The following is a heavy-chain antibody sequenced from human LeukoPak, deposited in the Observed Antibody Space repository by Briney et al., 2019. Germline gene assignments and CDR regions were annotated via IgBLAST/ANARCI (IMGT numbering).Heavy chain of an antibody. D-gene: IGHD3-10*01. CDR1: GFTFSSYS. V-gene: IGHV3-21*01. CDR2: ISSSSSYI. Sequence: GGSLRLSCAASGFTFSSYSMNWVRQAPGKGLEWVSSISSSSSYIYYSDSVKGRFTISRDNAKNSLYLQMNSLSAEDTAVYYCARDHGGEVPYYFDYWGQGTLVTVSS. J-gene: IGHJ4*02. CDR3: ARDHGGEVPYYFDY.